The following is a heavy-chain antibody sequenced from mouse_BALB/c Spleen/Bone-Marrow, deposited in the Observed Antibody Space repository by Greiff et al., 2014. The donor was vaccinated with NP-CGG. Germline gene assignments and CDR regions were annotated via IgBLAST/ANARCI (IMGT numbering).Heavy chain of an antibody. V-gene: IGHV2-9*02. D-gene: IGHD1-2*01. J-gene: IGHJ4*01. Sequence: QVQPQQSGPGLVAPSQSLSITCTVSGFSLTSYGVHWVRQPPGKGLEWLGVIWADGSTNYNSALMSRLSISKDNSESQVFLKMNSLQTDDTAMYYCSRITTATGAMDYWGQGTSVTVSS. CDR2: IWADGST. CDR3: SRITTATGAMDY. CDR1: GFSLTSYG.